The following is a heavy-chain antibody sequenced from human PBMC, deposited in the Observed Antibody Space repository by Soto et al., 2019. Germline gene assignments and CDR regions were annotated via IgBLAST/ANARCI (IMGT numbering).Heavy chain of an antibody. CDR1: GGTFSSYA. D-gene: IGHD2-8*01. V-gene: IGHV1-69*12. CDR3: ACTVSNYYSYGMDV. J-gene: IGHJ6*02. Sequence: QVQLVQSGAEVKKPGSSVKVSCKASGGTFSSYAISWVRQAPGQGLEWMGGIIPIFGTADYAQKFQGRVTITADESTSTAYMEPSSLRSEDTAGYYCACTVSNYYSYGMDVWGQGTTVTVSS. CDR2: IIPIFGTA.